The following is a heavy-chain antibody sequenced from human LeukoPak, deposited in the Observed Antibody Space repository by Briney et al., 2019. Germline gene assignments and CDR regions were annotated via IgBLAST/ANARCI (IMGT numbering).Heavy chain of an antibody. J-gene: IGHJ6*02. V-gene: IGHV4-4*07. CDR2: IYTSGST. D-gene: IGHD2-2*01. CDR3: ARDGPYCSSTSCRYNYYYGMDV. CDR1: GGSISSTTYY. Sequence: SETLSLTCTVSGGSISSTTYYWSWIRQPAGKGLEWIGRIYTSGSTNYNPSLKSRVTMSVDTSKNQFSLKLSSVTAADTAVYYCARDGPYCSSTSCRYNYYYGMDVWGQGTTVTVSS.